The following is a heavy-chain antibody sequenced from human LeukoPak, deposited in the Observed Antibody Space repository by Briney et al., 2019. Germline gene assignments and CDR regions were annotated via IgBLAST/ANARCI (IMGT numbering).Heavy chain of an antibody. Sequence: PGGSLRLSCAASGFTFSSYEMNWVRQAPGKGLEWVSYISSSGSTIYYADSVKGRFTISRDNAKNSLYLQMNSLRAEDTAVYYCARFSLYDNSGYYSWLFDFWGQGTLVTVSS. CDR1: GFTFSSYE. CDR2: ISSSGSTI. D-gene: IGHD3-22*01. V-gene: IGHV3-48*03. CDR3: ARFSLYDNSGYYSWLFDF. J-gene: IGHJ4*02.